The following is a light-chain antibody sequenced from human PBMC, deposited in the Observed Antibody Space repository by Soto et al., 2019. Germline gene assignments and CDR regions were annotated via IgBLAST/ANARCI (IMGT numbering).Light chain of an antibody. CDR1: QGISNS. CDR2: LAS. J-gene: IGKJ1*01. Sequence: IQLTQSPSSRSASVGDRVTITCRASQGISNSLAWYQQKPGKAPKLLMYLASTLQSGVPARFSGSGSGTNFTLTISSLQPEDFATYYCQQLIRFPTKFGQGTKVEIK. CDR3: QQLIRFPTK. V-gene: IGKV1-9*01.